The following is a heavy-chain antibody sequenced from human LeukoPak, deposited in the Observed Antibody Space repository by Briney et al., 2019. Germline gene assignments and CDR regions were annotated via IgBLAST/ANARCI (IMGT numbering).Heavy chain of an antibody. CDR3: AREIAVAGTFTDYYYGMDV. J-gene: IGHJ6*02. V-gene: IGHV4-39*01. CDR1: GGSISSSSYY. Sequence: SETLSLTCTVSGGSISSSSYYWGWIRQPPGKGLEWIGSIYYSGSTYYNPSLESRVTISVDTSKNQFSLKLSSVTAADTAVYYCAREIAVAGTFTDYYYGMDVWGQGTTVTVSS. D-gene: IGHD6-19*01. CDR2: IYYSGST.